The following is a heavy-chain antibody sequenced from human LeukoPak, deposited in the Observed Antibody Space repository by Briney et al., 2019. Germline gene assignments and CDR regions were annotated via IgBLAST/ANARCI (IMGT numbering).Heavy chain of an antibody. J-gene: IGHJ6*03. Sequence: GGSLRLSCAASGFTFSSYGMSWVRQAPGKGLEWVSAISSSGSTIYYADSVKGRFTISRDNAKNSLYLQMNSLRAEDTAVYYCARRGGCSSTSCYGWSYYYYYMDVWGKGTTVTISS. V-gene: IGHV3-48*04. CDR2: ISSSGSTI. CDR3: ARRGGCSSTSCYGWSYYYYYMDV. D-gene: IGHD2-2*01. CDR1: GFTFSSYG.